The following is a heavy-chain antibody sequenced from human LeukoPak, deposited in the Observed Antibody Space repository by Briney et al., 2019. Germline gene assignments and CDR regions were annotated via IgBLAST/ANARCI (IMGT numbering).Heavy chain of an antibody. CDR1: GYTFTGYY. Sequence: GASVKVSCKASGYTFTGYYMHWVRQAPGQGLEWMGWINPNSGGTNYAQKFQGRVTMTRDTSISTAYMELSRLRSDDTAVYYCATGVRGVITRGVYYYYYMDVWGKGTTVTISS. V-gene: IGHV1-2*02. D-gene: IGHD3-10*01. J-gene: IGHJ6*03. CDR3: ATGVRGVITRGVYYYYYMDV. CDR2: INPNSGGT.